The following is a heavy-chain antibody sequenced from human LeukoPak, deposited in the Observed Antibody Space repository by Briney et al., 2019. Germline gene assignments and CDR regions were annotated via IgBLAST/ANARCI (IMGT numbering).Heavy chain of an antibody. D-gene: IGHD4-17*01. J-gene: IGHJ4*02. V-gene: IGHV3-11*01. Sequence: GSLRLSCAASGFTFSDYYMSWIRQAPGKGLEWVSYISSSGSTIYYADSVKGRFTISRDNAKNPLYLQMNSLRAEDTAVYYCAKDSHFYGDYADYWGQGTLVTVSS. CDR1: GFTFSDYY. CDR3: AKDSHFYGDYADY. CDR2: ISSSGSTI.